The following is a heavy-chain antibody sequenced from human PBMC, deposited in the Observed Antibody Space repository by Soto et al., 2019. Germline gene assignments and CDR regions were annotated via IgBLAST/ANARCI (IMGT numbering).Heavy chain of an antibody. V-gene: IGHV3-74*01. Sequence: RLSCAASGFTFTDSYMHWVRQAPGKGLVWVSRINSDGSSTSYADSVKGRFTISRDSAKNTLYLQMNSLRAEDTAVYYCARGPRIGWFSASSSFDYWGQGTLVTVSP. CDR1: GFTFTDSY. CDR2: INSDGSST. CDR3: ARGPRIGWFSASSSFDY. D-gene: IGHD6-6*01. J-gene: IGHJ4*02.